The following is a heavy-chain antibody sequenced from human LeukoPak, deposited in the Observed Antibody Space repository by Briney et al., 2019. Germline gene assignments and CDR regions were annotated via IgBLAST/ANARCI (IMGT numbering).Heavy chain of an antibody. D-gene: IGHD1-26*01. CDR3: ARYDGGATADF. J-gene: IGHJ4*02. Sequence: GESLKISCKVSGYSLTNYWIAWVRQMPGKGLEWMGIVFPADSDTRCSPSFQGQVTISADRSINTAYLQWSSLKASDTAIYYCARYDGGATADFWGQGTLVTVSS. CDR2: VFPADSDT. CDR1: GYSLTNYW. V-gene: IGHV5-51*01.